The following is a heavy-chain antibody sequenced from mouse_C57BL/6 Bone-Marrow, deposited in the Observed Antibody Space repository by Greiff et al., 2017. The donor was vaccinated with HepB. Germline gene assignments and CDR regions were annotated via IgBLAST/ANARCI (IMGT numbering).Heavy chain of an antibody. V-gene: IGHV5-4*01. J-gene: IGHJ2*01. CDR2: ISDGGSYT. Sequence: EVKLVESGGGLVKPGGSLKLSCAASGFTFSSYAMSWVRQTPEKRLEWVATISDGGSYTYYPDNVKGRFTLSRDNAKNHLYLQMSHLKSEDTAMYYCARERSTTVGFDYGGQGTTLTVSS. D-gene: IGHD1-1*01. CDR1: GFTFSSYA. CDR3: ARERSTTVGFDY.